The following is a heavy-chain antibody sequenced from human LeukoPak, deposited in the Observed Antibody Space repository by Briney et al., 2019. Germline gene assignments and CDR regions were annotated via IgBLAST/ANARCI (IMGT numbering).Heavy chain of an antibody. CDR2: INPNNGGS. CDR1: GYTFTGHY. J-gene: IGHJ4*02. CDR3: ATGGGIPPTGTHFDY. Sequence: ASVKVSCKASGYTFTGHYMHWVRQAPGQGLEWMGWINPNNGGSKYAEKFQGRVTMTRDTSISTAYMELSGLRSDDTAVYYCATGGGIPPTGTHFDYWGQGTLVTVSS. V-gene: IGHV1-2*02. D-gene: IGHD6-13*01.